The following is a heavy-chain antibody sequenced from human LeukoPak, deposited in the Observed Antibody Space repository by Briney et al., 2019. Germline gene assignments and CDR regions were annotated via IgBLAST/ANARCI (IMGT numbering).Heavy chain of an antibody. D-gene: IGHD7-27*01. J-gene: IGHJ2*01. CDR2: IYYSGST. Sequence: SETLSLTCTVSGGSISSSSYYWGWIRQPPGKGLEWIGNIYYSGSTSYNPSLKSRVTISVDTSKNQFSLKLSSVTAADTAVYYCASLSQLGIGWYFDLWGRGTLVTVSS. CDR3: ASLSQLGIGWYFDL. V-gene: IGHV4-39*01. CDR1: GGSISSSSYY.